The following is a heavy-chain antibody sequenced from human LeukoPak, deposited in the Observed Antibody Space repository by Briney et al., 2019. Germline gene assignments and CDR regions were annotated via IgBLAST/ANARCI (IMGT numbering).Heavy chain of an antibody. Sequence: ASVQVSCKASGYTFTSYAMNSVRQARGQGLEWMGWINTNTGNPTNAQGFTGRFVFSLDTSVSTAYLQISSLKAEDTAVYYCARDPGGGKSDYWGQGTLVTVSS. D-gene: IGHD4-23*01. CDR3: ARDPGGGKSDY. J-gene: IGHJ4*02. V-gene: IGHV7-4-1*02. CDR1: GYTFTSYA. CDR2: INTNTGNP.